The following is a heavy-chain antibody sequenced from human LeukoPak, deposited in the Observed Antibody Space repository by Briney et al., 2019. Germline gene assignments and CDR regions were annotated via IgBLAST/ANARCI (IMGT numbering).Heavy chain of an antibody. CDR1: GFLFSNSW. J-gene: IGHJ4*02. CDR3: AKGRFGELGYFDY. V-gene: IGHV3-7*05. D-gene: IGHD3-10*01. CDR2: INQDGSAK. Sequence: PGGSLRLSCADSGFLFSNSWMAWVRQAPGRGLEGLANINQDGSAKTCVDSVKGRFTISRDNSKNTLYLQMNSLRAEDTAVYYCAKGRFGELGYFDYWGQGTLVTVSS.